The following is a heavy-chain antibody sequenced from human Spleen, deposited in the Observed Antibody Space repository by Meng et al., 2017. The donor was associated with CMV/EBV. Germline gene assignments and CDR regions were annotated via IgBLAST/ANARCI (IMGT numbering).Heavy chain of an antibody. CDR1: GFNFDGYG. CDR2: VNWDGSST. Sequence: GESLKISYTASGFNFDGYGMTWVRQAPGKGLEWVSSVNWDGSSTTYADSLMGRFTISRDNAKNSLYLQMNSLRAEDTALYYCARDRSGYYGTFDSWGQGTLVTVSS. V-gene: IGHV3-20*03. J-gene: IGHJ4*02. D-gene: IGHD3-22*01. CDR3: ARDRSGYYGTFDS.